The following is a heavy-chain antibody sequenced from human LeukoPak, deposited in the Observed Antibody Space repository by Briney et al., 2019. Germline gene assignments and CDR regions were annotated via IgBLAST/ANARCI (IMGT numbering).Heavy chain of an antibody. D-gene: IGHD5-18*01. J-gene: IGHJ4*02. CDR2: IYYSGST. CDR3: ASSYDSFDY. CDR1: GGSISSYY. V-gene: IGHV4-59*01. Sequence: PSETLSLTCTVSGGSISSYYWSWIRQPPGKGLVWIGYIYYSGSTNYNPSLKSRVTISVDTSKNQFSLKLSSATAADTAVYYCASSYDSFDYWGQGTLVTVSS.